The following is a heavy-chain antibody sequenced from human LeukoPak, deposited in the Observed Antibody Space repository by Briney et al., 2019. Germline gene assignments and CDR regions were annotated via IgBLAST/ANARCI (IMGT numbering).Heavy chain of an antibody. D-gene: IGHD6-19*01. CDR1: GFTFSSYA. J-gene: IGHJ6*03. CDR3: AREERSSGWPAVYQSYYYMDV. Sequence: GGSLRLSCAASGFTFSSYAMNWVRQAPGKGLEWVSYISSGSSPIYYADSVKGRFTISRDNVKSSLYLQMNSLRAEDTAVYYCAREERSSGWPAVYQSYYYMDVWGKGTTVTVSS. CDR2: ISSGSSPI. V-gene: IGHV3-48*01.